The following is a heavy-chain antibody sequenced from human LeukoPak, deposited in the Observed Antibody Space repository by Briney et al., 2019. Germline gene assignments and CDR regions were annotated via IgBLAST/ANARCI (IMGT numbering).Heavy chain of an antibody. CDR2: IYYSGST. J-gene: IGHJ6*02. V-gene: IGHV4-59*08. CDR3: ARRSMVRTVGYYYGMDV. CDR1: GGSISSDY. Sequence: SETLSLTCTVSGGSISSDYWSWIRQPPGKGLEWIGYIYYSGSTSYNPSLRSRATISVDTSKKQFSLKLSSVTAGDTAVYYCARRSMVRTVGYYYGMDVWGQGTTVTVSS. D-gene: IGHD4/OR15-4a*01.